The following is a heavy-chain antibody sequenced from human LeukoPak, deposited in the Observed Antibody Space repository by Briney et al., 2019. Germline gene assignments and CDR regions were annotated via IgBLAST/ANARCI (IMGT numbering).Heavy chain of an antibody. V-gene: IGHV5-10-1*01. J-gene: IGHJ5*02. CDR1: GYSFTSYW. D-gene: IGHD3-10*01. Sequence: GESLKISCKGSGYSFTSYWISWVRQMPGKGLEWMGRIDPSDSYTNYSPSFQGHVTISADKSISTAYLRWSSLKVSDTAMYYCARFYYYGSGSYPESPFDPWGQGTLVTVSS. CDR2: IDPSDSYT. CDR3: ARFYYYGSGSYPESPFDP.